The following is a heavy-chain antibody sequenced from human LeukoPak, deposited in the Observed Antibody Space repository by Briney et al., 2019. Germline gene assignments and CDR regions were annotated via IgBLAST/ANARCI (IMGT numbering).Heavy chain of an antibody. V-gene: IGHV1-69*06. Sequence: SVKVSCEASGYTFTSYGISWVRQAPGQGLEWMGGIIPIFGTANYAQKFQGRVTITADKSTSTAYMELSSLRSEDTAVYYCGTVVRGRFDYWGQGTLVTVSS. CDR1: GYTFTSYG. D-gene: IGHD4-23*01. J-gene: IGHJ4*02. CDR2: IIPIFGTA. CDR3: GTVVRGRFDY.